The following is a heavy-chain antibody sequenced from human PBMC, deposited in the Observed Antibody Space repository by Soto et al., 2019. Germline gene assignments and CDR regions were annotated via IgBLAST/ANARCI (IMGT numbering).Heavy chain of an antibody. J-gene: IGHJ1*01. Sequence: ASVKVSCKASGYTFTRYGISWVRQAPGQGLEWMGWISAYSGDTNYAQKLQGRVTMTTDTSTRTAYMELRSLRSDDTAVYYCARDRADYYDSSGYPHWGQGTLVTVSS. CDR3: ARDRADYYDSSGYPH. V-gene: IGHV1-18*01. CDR1: GYTFTRYG. D-gene: IGHD3-22*01. CDR2: ISAYSGDT.